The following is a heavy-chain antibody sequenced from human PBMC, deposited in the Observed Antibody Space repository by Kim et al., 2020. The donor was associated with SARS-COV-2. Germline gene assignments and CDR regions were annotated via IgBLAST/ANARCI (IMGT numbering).Heavy chain of an antibody. V-gene: IGHV3-33*06. Sequence: GGSLRLSCAPSGFTFSSYAMHWVRQAPGKGLEWVAVIWYDGSNKYYADSVKGRFTISRDNSKNTLYLQMNSLRDEDTAEYYCAKDVGTGMDVWGRGTTVTVSS. CDR3: AKDVGTGMDV. J-gene: IGHJ6*02. D-gene: IGHD1-1*01. CDR2: IWYDGSNK. CDR1: GFTFSSYA.